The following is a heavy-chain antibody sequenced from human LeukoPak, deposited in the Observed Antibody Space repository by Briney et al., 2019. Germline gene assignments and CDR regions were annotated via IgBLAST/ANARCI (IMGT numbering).Heavy chain of an antibody. D-gene: IGHD6-19*01. CDR2: IKHSGST. CDR3: AARGYSSGWYYFDY. CDR1: GGSFSGYY. Sequence: SSETLSLTCAVYGGSFSGYYWSWIRQPPGKGLEWIGEIKHSGSTNYNPSLKSRVTISVDTSKNQFSLKLSSVTAADTAVYYCAARGYSSGWYYFDYWGQGTLVTVSS. J-gene: IGHJ4*02. V-gene: IGHV4-34*01.